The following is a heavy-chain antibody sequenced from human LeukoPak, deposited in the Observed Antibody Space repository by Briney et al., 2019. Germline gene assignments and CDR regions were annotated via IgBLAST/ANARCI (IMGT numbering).Heavy chain of an antibody. CDR1: GFTFSSYA. Sequence: GGSLRLSCAASGFTFSSYAMHWVRQAPGKGLEYVSAISTNVGNTYYANSVKGRFTISRDNSKNTLYLQMGSLRPEDMAVYYCAREPTTYGSGSSFDYWGQGTLVSVST. CDR2: ISTNVGNT. D-gene: IGHD3-10*01. J-gene: IGHJ4*02. V-gene: IGHV3-64*01. CDR3: AREPTTYGSGSSFDY.